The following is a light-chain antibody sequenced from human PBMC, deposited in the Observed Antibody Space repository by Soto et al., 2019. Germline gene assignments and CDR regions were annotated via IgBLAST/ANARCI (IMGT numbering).Light chain of an antibody. CDR1: STDVGSYNL. V-gene: IGLV2-23*01. J-gene: IGLJ1*01. CDR2: EGA. Sequence: QSARTQPFSLSGPPGQSISISYTGTSTDVGSYNLVSWYQQHPGKAPKLIIYEGARRPSGVSYRFSGSKSANTASLTISGLQAEDEADYYCCSYAGRSRYVFGTGTKVTVL. CDR3: CSYAGRSRYV.